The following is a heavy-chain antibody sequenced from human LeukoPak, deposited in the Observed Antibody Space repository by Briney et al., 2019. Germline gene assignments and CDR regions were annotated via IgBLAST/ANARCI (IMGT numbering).Heavy chain of an antibody. J-gene: IGHJ1*01. V-gene: IGHV3-30*02. CDR1: EFIFRSYG. CDR3: AKDLSPAYFHH. Sequence: GGSLRLSXAASEFIFRSYGMHWVRQAPGKGLEWVAFISYDGSNEYYADSVKGRFTISRDNSENTLYLQMNSLRAEDTAVYYCAKDLSPAYFHHWGQGTLVTVSS. D-gene: IGHD2/OR15-2a*01. CDR2: ISYDGSNE.